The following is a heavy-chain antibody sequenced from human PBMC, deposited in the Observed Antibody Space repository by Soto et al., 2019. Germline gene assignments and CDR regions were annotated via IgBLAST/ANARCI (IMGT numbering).Heavy chain of an antibody. CDR3: ARQVAAAALRKYGNYYYYGMDV. V-gene: IGHV4-39*01. CDR1: GGSISSSSYY. D-gene: IGHD6-13*01. J-gene: IGHJ6*02. CDR2: IYYSGST. Sequence: PSETLSLTCTVSGGSISSSSYYWGWIRQPPGKGLEWIGSIYYSGSTYYNPSLKSRVTISVDTSKNQFSLKLSSVTAADTAVYYCARQVAAAALRKYGNYYYYGMDVWGQGTTVTVS.